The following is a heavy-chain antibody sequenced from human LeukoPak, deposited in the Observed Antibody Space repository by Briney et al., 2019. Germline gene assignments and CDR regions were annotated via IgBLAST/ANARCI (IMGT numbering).Heavy chain of an antibody. Sequence: GGSLRLSCAASGFTFSRYSMNWVRQAPGKGLEWVSSISDDGKYIYYADSVKGRFSISRDNAKNSLYLQMNSLRAEDTAVYYCARGRITMVRGVIPPFDPWGQETLVTVSS. D-gene: IGHD3-10*01. CDR1: GFTFSRYS. CDR2: ISDDGKYI. V-gene: IGHV3-21*01. CDR3: ARGRITMVRGVIPPFDP. J-gene: IGHJ5*02.